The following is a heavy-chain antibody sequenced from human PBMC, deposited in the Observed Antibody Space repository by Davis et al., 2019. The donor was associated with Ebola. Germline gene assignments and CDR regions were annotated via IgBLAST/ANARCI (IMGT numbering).Heavy chain of an antibody. CDR2: IYSGGST. V-gene: IGHV3-66*01. Sequence: GESLKISCAASGFTFSSYAMSWVRQAPGKGLEWVSVIYSGGSTYYADSVKGRFTISRDNSKNTLYLQMNSLRAEDTAVYYCARDPSQDYFDYWGQGTLVTVSS. CDR3: ARDPSQDYFDY. J-gene: IGHJ4*02. CDR1: GFTFSSYA.